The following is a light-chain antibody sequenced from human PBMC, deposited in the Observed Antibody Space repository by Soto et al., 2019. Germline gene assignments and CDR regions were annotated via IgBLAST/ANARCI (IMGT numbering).Light chain of an antibody. CDR3: QVWDSSSDHVV. Sequence: SYELTQPPSVSVAPVKTARITFGGNNIGSKSVHWYQQKPGQAPVLVIYYDSDRPSGIPERFSGSNSGNTATLTISRVEAGDEADYYCQVWDSSSDHVVFGGGTKLTVL. CDR2: YDS. J-gene: IGLJ2*01. CDR1: NIGSKS. V-gene: IGLV3-21*04.